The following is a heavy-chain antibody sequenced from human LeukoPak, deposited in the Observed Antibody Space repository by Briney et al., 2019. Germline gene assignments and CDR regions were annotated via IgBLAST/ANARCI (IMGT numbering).Heavy chain of an antibody. CDR3: AKGSSRSSRYYFDY. J-gene: IGHJ4*02. CDR1: GFTFSSYA. CDR2: ISGSGGRI. V-gene: IGHV3-23*01. Sequence: GGSLRLSCAASGFTFSSYAMSWDRQAPGKGLEWVSVISGSGGRIYYADSVKGRFTISRDNSKNTLYLQMNSLRAEDTAVYYCAKGSSRSSRYYFDYWGQGTLVTVSS. D-gene: IGHD6-6*01.